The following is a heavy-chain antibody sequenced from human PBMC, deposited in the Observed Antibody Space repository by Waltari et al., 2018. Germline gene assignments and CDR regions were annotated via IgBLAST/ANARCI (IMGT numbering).Heavy chain of an antibody. CDR1: GFPFSSYG. Sequence: QVQLVESRGGVVQPGRSLRLSCAASGFPFSSYGMHWVRQAPGKGLEWVAVIWYDGSNKYYADSVKGRFTISRDNSKNTLYLQMNSLRAEDTAVYYCASRGGGIATYFDYWGQGTLVTVSS. J-gene: IGHJ4*02. CDR2: IWYDGSNK. D-gene: IGHD6-13*01. V-gene: IGHV3-33*01. CDR3: ASRGGGIATYFDY.